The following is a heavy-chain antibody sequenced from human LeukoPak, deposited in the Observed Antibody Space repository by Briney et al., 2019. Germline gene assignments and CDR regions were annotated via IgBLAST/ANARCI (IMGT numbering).Heavy chain of an antibody. V-gene: IGHV3-23*01. D-gene: IGHD3-10*01. CDR1: GFTFSSYA. J-gene: IGHJ6*04. CDR3: ANVGFGDYGMDV. CDR2: ISGSGGST. Sequence: PGGSLRLSCAASGFTFSSYAMSWVRQAPGKGLEWVSAISGSGGSTYYADSVKGRFTISRDNSKNTLYLQMNSLRTEDTAVYYCANVGFGDYGMDVWGKGTTVTVSS.